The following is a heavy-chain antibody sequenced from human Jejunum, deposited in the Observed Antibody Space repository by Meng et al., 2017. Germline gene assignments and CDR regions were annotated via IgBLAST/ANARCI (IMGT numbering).Heavy chain of an antibody. V-gene: IGHV3-23*01. CDR3: AKGRYNFDY. CDR1: GFTFSSYT. J-gene: IGHJ4*02. Sequence: GGSLRLSCAASGFTFSSYTMSWLRQAPGKGLEWVSAISGSGGSTYYADSVKGRFTPSRDNSKNALYLQMNSLRVEDTAVYYCAKGRYNFDYWGQGTPVTVSS. CDR2: ISGSGGST. D-gene: IGHD5-24*01.